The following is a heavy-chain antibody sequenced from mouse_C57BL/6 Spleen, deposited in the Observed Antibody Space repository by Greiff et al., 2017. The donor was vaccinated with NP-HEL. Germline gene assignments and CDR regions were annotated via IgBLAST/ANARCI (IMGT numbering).Heavy chain of an antibody. V-gene: IGHV1-52*01. Sequence: QVQLQQPGAELVRPGSSVKLSCKASGYTFTSYWMHWVKQRPIQGLEWIGNIDPSDSETHYNQKFKDKATLTVDKSSSTAYMQLSSLTSEDSAVCYCARYDGYYVGFAYWGQGTLVTVSA. J-gene: IGHJ3*01. CDR3: ARYDGYYVGFAY. CDR2: IDPSDSET. CDR1: GYTFTSYW. D-gene: IGHD2-3*01.